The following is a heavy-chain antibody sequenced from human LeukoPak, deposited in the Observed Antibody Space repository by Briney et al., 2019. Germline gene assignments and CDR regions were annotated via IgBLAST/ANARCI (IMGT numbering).Heavy chain of an antibody. CDR1: GFTFSSYA. Sequence: AGGSLRLSCAASGFTFSSYAMSWVRQAPGKGLECVSTISNSGGGTYYTDSVKGRFTISRDNSKNTLYLQMNSLRAEDTAVYYCAKAFAAADTHYWGQGTLVTVSS. CDR2: ISNSGGGT. V-gene: IGHV3-23*01. D-gene: IGHD6-13*01. J-gene: IGHJ4*02. CDR3: AKAFAAADTHY.